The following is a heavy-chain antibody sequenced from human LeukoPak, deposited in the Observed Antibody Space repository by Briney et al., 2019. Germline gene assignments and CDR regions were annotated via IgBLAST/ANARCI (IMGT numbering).Heavy chain of an antibody. CDR1: GFTFSSYG. V-gene: IGHV3-33*01. D-gene: IGHD6-13*01. CDR3: TRDRGIAAAGKGAGDY. CDR2: IWYDGSNK. Sequence: PGGSLRLSCAASGFTFSSYGMHWVRQAPGKGLEGVAVIWYDGSNKYYADSVKGRFTSSRDNSKNTLYLQKNSLRAEDTAVYYCTRDRGIAAAGKGAGDYWGQGTLVTVSS. J-gene: IGHJ4*02.